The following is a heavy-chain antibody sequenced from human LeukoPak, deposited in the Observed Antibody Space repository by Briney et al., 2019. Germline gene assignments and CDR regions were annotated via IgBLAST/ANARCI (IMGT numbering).Heavy chain of an antibody. V-gene: IGHV3-33*01. CDR1: GFTFSSYG. D-gene: IGHD1-1*01. J-gene: IGHJ6*02. CDR2: IWYDGGNK. Sequence: PGGSLRLSCAASGFTFSSYGMHWVRQAPGKGLEWVAVIWYDGGNKYYADSVKGRFTISRDNSKNTLYLQMNSLRAEDTAVYYCARDPVGTTGTPYYYYGMDVWGQGTTVTVSS. CDR3: ARDPVGTTGTPYYYYGMDV.